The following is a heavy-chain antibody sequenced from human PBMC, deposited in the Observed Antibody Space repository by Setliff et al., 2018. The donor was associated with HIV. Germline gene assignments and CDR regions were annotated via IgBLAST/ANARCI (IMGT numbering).Heavy chain of an antibody. J-gene: IGHJ3*02. D-gene: IGHD3-10*01. V-gene: IGHV1-69*13. CDR1: GDTFSTYI. CDR2: IIPMIGTA. CDR3: AGPRGDEAFDI. Sequence: SVKVSCKASGDTFSTYIISWVRQARGQGLEWMGGIIPMIGTADYARKFQGRLTITADESTSTFYMELSSLRSADTAVYYCAGPRGDEAFDIWGQGTKVTVSS.